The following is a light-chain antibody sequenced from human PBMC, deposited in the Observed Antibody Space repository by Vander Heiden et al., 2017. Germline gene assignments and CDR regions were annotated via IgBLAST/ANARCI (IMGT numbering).Light chain of an antibody. CDR1: QGISHY. V-gene: IGKV1-27*01. J-gene: IGKJ1*01. CDR3: QKYNSAPRT. Sequence: DIQMNQSPSSPSASVGDRVTITCRASQGISHYLAWYQQRPGKVPKLLIYGASTLQSGVPSRFSGSGSGTDFTLTISSLQPEDVATYSCQKYNSAPRTFGQGTKVEIQ. CDR2: GAS.